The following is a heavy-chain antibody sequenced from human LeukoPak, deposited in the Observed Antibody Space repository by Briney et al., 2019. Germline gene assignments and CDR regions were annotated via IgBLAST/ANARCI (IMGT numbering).Heavy chain of an antibody. CDR3: ASKITMGRGVIITPDY. V-gene: IGHV3-21*01. CDR2: ISSSSSYI. CDR1: GFTFSSYS. Sequence: GGSLRLSCAASGFTFSSYSMNWVRQAPGKGLEWVSSISSSSSYIYYADSVKGRFTISRDNAKNSLYLQMNSLRAEDTAVYYCASKITMGRGVIITPDYWGQGTLVTVSS. D-gene: IGHD3-10*01. J-gene: IGHJ4*02.